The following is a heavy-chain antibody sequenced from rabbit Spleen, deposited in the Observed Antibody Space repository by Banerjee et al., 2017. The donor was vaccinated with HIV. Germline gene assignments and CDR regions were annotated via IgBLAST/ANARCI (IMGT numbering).Heavy chain of an antibody. CDR1: GVSFNDKDV. D-gene: IGHD3-1*01. CDR2: IYSGSGST. CDR3: ARDRPGSDNFDL. V-gene: IGHV1S45*01. Sequence: QEQLEESGGGLVKPEGSLTLTCKASGVSFNDKDVMCWVRQAPGKGPEWIACIYSGSGSTYYASWAKGRFTISKTSSTTVTLQMTSLTVADTATYFCARDRPGSDNFDLWGPGTLVTVS. J-gene: IGHJ4*01.